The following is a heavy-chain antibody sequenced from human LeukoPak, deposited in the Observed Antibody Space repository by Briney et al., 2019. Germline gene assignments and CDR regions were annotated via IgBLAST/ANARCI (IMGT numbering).Heavy chain of an antibody. V-gene: IGHV1-46*01. J-gene: IGHJ4*02. CDR2: INPSGGST. CDR1: GYTFTGYY. D-gene: IGHD4-17*01. Sequence: VKVSCKASGYTFTGYYMHWVRQAPGQGLEWMGIINPSGGSTSYAQKFQGRVTMTRDTSTSTVYMELGSLRSEDTAVYYCARVDSGDYVGIWGQGTLVTVSS. CDR3: ARVDSGDYVGI.